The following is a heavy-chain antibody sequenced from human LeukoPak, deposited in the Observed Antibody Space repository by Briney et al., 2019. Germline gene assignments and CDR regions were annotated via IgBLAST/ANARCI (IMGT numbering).Heavy chain of an antibody. CDR3: VKVATWTYFDY. CDR2: ISGGGDST. CDR1: GFTFGSYA. D-gene: IGHD3/OR15-3a*01. J-gene: IGHJ4*02. V-gene: IGHV3-23*01. Sequence: GGSLRLSCAASGFTFGSYAMGWVRQAPGKGLERVSAISGGGDSTYYAGSVKGRFSIFRDNSENTLYLQMNSLRAEDTAVYYCVKVATWTYFDYWGQGTLVTVSS.